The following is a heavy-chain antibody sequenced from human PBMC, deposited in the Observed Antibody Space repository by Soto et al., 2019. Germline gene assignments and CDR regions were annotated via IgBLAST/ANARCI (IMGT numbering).Heavy chain of an antibody. V-gene: IGHV3-74*01. CDR2: INSDGRTT. CDR3: ARDRWGAVTAGY. D-gene: IGHD2-21*02. CDR1: GFTFGTYW. J-gene: IGHJ4*02. Sequence: EVQLVESGGGLVHPGGSLRLSCAASGFTFGTYWMHWVRQAPGKGLLWVSRINSDGRTTTYADSVQGRFTISRDNAKNTLYLQMNSLSAEDTAVYYCARDRWGAVTAGYWGQGTLVTVSS.